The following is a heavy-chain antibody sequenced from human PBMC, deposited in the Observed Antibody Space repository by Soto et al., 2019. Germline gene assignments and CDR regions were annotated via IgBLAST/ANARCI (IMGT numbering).Heavy chain of an antibody. CDR3: ARGLILWFGELSRRGGYYYYMDV. CDR1: GGSFGGYQ. V-gene: IGHV4-34*01. CDR2: INDSGNI. D-gene: IGHD3-10*01. J-gene: IGHJ6*03. Sequence: QVHLQQWGAGLLKPSETLPLPSAASGGSFGGYQWPWIPRPPGKGLEWIGEINDSGNINYNPSLKSRVTILVDTAKKQISLKLSSVTAADTAVYYCARGLILWFGELSRRGGYYYYMDVWGKGTTVTVSS.